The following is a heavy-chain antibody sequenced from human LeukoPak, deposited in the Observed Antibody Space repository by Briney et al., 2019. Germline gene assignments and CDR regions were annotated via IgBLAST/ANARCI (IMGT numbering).Heavy chain of an antibody. J-gene: IGHJ4*02. CDR3: ARAPSSGAVAGTVDY. Sequence: PSETLSLTCAVYGESFSGFYWTWIRQPPGKGLEWIGEINHSGSTNYNPSLKSRVTISVHTPKNQFSLRLSSVTAADTAVYYCARAPSSGAVAGTVDYWGQGTLVTVSS. CDR2: INHSGST. V-gene: IGHV4-34*01. CDR1: GESFSGFY. D-gene: IGHD6-19*01.